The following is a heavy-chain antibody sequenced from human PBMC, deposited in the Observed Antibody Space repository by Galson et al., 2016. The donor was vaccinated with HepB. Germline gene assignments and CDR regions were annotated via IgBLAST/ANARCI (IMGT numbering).Heavy chain of an antibody. J-gene: IGHJ6*02. V-gene: IGHV3-9*01. D-gene: IGHD2-15*01. CDR1: GFNFDDYA. Sequence: SLRLSCAASGFNFDDYAMHWVRQAPGKGLEWVSGINWNSGIIDYGDSVRGRFTVSRDNAKNSLYLQMNSLRAEDTALYYCVKDISSRYAMDVWGQGTTVTVSS. CDR3: VKDISSRYAMDV. CDR2: INWNSGII.